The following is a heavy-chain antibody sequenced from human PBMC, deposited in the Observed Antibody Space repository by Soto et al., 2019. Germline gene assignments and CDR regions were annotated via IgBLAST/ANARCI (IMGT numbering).Heavy chain of an antibody. CDR1: GGSISSYY. Sequence: PSETLSLTCTVSGGSISSYYWTWIRQPAGKGLEWIGRIHTSGSTNYNPPLRSRVTMSVDTSKKHFSLKLTSVTAADTAVYYCARANDITPSEWGQGTLVTVSS. D-gene: IGHD1-20*01. CDR3: ARANDITPSE. J-gene: IGHJ4*02. V-gene: IGHV4-4*07. CDR2: IHTSGST.